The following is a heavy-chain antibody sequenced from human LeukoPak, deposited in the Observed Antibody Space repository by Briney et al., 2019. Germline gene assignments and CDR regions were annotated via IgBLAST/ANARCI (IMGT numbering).Heavy chain of an antibody. CDR2: IYTGGDT. CDR3: ARVQAIFQNFDY. D-gene: IGHD3-3*01. J-gene: IGHJ4*02. V-gene: IGHV3-66*01. CDR1: GFTVNSAY. Sequence: GGSLRLSCAASGFTVNSAYMTWVRLAPGKGLERVSVIYTGGDTYYADSVKGRFTISRDNSKNTVYLQMNSLRAEDTAVYYCARVQAIFQNFDYWGQGTLVTVSS.